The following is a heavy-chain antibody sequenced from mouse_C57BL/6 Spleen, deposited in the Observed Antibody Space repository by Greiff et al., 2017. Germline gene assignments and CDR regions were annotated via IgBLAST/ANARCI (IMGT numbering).Heavy chain of an antibody. CDR1: GYTFTSYW. V-gene: IGHV1-59*01. Sequence: VQLQQPGAELVRPGTSVKLSCKASGYTFTSYWMHWVKQRPGQGLEWIGVIDPSDSYTNYNQKFKGKATLTVDTSSSTAYMQLSSLTSEDSAVYYCARRGIYYDYGGAMDYWGQGTSVTVSS. CDR2: IDPSDSYT. D-gene: IGHD2-4*01. J-gene: IGHJ4*01. CDR3: ARRGIYYDYGGAMDY.